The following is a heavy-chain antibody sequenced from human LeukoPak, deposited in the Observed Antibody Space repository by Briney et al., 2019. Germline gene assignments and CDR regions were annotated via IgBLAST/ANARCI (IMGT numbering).Heavy chain of an antibody. V-gene: IGHV4-38-2*01. CDR3: ARNVTAGFFDY. D-gene: IGHD1-1*01. CDR1: GSSVTSDYF. Sequence: SETLSLTCAVSGSSVTSDYFWGWIRQPPGQGLEWIATIYHSWGIYFNPSLKSRVSISLDASKNEFSLRLTSLTAGDTAIYYCARNVTAGFFDYWGQGILVTVSS. CDR2: IYHSWGI. J-gene: IGHJ4*02.